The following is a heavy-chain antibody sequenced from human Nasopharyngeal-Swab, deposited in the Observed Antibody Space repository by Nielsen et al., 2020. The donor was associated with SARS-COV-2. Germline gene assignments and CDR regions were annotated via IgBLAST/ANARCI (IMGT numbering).Heavy chain of an antibody. CDR3: ARATTDYDFWSGYLIYYFDY. J-gene: IGHJ4*02. D-gene: IGHD3-3*01. Sequence: GGSLRLSCAASGFTFSSYWMHWVRQAPGKGLVWVSRINSDGSSTSYADSVKGRFTISRDNAKNTLYLQMNSLRAEDTAVYYCARATTDYDFWSGYLIYYFDYWGQGTLVTVSS. CDR2: INSDGSST. V-gene: IGHV3-74*01. CDR1: GFTFSSYW.